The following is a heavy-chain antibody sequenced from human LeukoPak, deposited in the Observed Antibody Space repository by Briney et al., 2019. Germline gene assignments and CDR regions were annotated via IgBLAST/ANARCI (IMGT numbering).Heavy chain of an antibody. J-gene: IGHJ4*02. CDR3: ARTYCSGGNCYYDY. D-gene: IGHD2-15*01. Sequence: EASVKVSCKASGGSFSSYAISWVRLAPGHGLEWMGGLVPIFTTPNYAQKFQDRVTITADESTSTAYMEQSSLRSEDTAVYYCARTYCSGGNCYYDYWGQGTLVTVSS. CDR1: GGSFSSYA. V-gene: IGHV1-69*01. CDR2: LVPIFTTP.